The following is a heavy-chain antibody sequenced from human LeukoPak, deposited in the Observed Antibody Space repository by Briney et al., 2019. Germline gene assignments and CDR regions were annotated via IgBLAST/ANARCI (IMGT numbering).Heavy chain of an antibody. V-gene: IGHV3-30*02. D-gene: IGHD6-19*01. J-gene: IGHJ4*02. CDR1: GFTFSSYG. CDR2: IRYDGSNK. CDR3: ARVRLGEISGWYIFDD. Sequence: GGSLRLSCAASGFTFSSYGMHWVRQAPGKGLEWVAFIRYDGSNKYYADSVKGRFTISRDNSKNTLYLQMNSLRAEDTAVYYCARVRLGEISGWYIFDDWGQGTLVTVSS.